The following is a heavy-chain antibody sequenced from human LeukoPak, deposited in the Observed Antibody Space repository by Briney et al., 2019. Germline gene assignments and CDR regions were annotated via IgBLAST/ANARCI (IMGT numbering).Heavy chain of an antibody. CDR3: AREVGTPQAFDI. CDR2: INSRSSTI. Sequence: GGSLRLSCAASRFTFSNYGVNWVRQAPGKGLEWVSYINSRSSTIYYADSVRGRFTISRDNAKNSLYLQMNSLKAEDTAIYYCAREVGTPQAFDIWGQGTMATVSS. CDR1: RFTFSNYG. J-gene: IGHJ3*02. V-gene: IGHV3-48*01. D-gene: IGHD1-26*01.